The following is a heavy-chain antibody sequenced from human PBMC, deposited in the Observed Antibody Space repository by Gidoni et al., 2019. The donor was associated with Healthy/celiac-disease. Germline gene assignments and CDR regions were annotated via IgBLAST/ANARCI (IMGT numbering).Heavy chain of an antibody. CDR2: ISGGGGST. J-gene: IGHJ3*02. V-gene: IGHV3-23*02. D-gene: IGHD3-10*01. CDR1: GFPFSSYA. CDR3: AKGRYYYGSGSYYHDAFNI. Sequence: EVQLLESGGGLVQPGGSLRLSCAASGFPFSSYARGWVRRAPGRGLAWVSAISGGGGSTYYENSVKGRFTISKKNSKNTLYLKMKGLRAEETAVYYCAKGRYYYGSGSYYHDAFNIWGQGTRVTVSS.